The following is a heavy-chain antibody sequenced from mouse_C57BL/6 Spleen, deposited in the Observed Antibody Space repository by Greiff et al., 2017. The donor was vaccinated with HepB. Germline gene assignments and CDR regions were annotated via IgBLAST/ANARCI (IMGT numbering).Heavy chain of an antibody. Sequence: VKLQQPGAELVKPGASVKLSCKASGYTFTSYWMHWVKQRPGQGLEWIGMIHPNSGSTNYNEKFKSKATLTVDKSSSTAYMQLSSLTSEDSAVYYCAKAGGSRGWYFGVGGTGTTVTVSS. CDR2: IHPNSGST. D-gene: IGHD1-1*01. CDR3: AKAGGSRGWYFGV. CDR1: GYTFTSYW. V-gene: IGHV1-64*01. J-gene: IGHJ1*03.